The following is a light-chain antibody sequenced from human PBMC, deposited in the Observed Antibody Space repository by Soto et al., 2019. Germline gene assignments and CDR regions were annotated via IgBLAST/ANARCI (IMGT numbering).Light chain of an antibody. CDR3: SSYTSISTYV. J-gene: IGLJ1*01. V-gene: IGLV2-14*01. CDR1: NSDVGGYNF. Sequence: QSVLTQPASVSGYPGQSITISCTGTNSDVGGYNFVSWYQQHPGKAPKLMIYDVRNRPSGVSNRFSGSKSVNTASLTISGLQAEDDADDYCSSYTSISTYVFGTGTQVTV. CDR2: DVR.